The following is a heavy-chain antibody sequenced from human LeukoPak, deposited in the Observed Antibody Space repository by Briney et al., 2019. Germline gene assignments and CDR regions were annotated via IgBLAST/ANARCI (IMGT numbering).Heavy chain of an antibody. Sequence: GGSLRLSCAASGFTFTDYDMHWVRQVIGKGLEWVSAIGIRGDTHYSGSVKGRFTISRENAESSLYLQMNSLRAEGTAVYYCARGGIQVSGIDEFDYWGQGTLVTVSS. CDR3: ARGGIQVSGIDEFDY. CDR1: GFTFTDYD. J-gene: IGHJ4*02. V-gene: IGHV3-13*01. CDR2: IGIRGDT. D-gene: IGHD6-19*01.